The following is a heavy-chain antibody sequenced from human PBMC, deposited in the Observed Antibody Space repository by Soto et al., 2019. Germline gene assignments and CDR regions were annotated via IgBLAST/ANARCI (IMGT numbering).Heavy chain of an antibody. Sequence: EAHLVQSGGGLVKPGGSLRLSCAASGFSFSKAWMSWVRLTPGKGLEWVGRIKNKTDGGITDYPAPVRDRFTISRDDSRSTRYLQMDSLKTEDTAGYYCITDPYDDCWRGYHFDYWGQGSLVTV. CDR1: GFSFSKAW. J-gene: IGHJ4*02. V-gene: IGHV3-15*01. CDR3: ITDPYDDCWRGYHFDY. CDR2: IKNKTDGGIT. D-gene: IGHD3-3*01.